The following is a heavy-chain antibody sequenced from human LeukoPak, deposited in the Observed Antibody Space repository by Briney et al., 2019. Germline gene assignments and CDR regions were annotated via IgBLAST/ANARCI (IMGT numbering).Heavy chain of an antibody. D-gene: IGHD2-15*01. Sequence: GGSLRLSCAASGFTFSSYGMHWVRQAPGKGPEWVAVISYDGSNKYYADSVKGRFTISRDNSKNTLYLQMNSLRAEDTAVYYCAKDQRAGWWKIFDYWGQGTLVTVSS. V-gene: IGHV3-30*18. CDR3: AKDQRAGWWKIFDY. CDR2: ISYDGSNK. J-gene: IGHJ4*02. CDR1: GFTFSSYG.